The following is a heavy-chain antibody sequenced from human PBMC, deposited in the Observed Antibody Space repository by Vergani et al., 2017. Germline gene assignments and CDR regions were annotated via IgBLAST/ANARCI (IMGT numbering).Heavy chain of an antibody. CDR3: AKENQDIAAADADY. CDR1: GYTFTSYD. J-gene: IGHJ4*02. D-gene: IGHD6-13*01. Sequence: QVQLVQSGAEVKKPGASVKVSCKASGYTFTSYDINWVRQATGQGLEWMGWMNPNSGNTGYAQKFQGRVTMTRNTSISTAYMELSSLRAEDTAVYYCAKENQDIAAADADYWGQGTLVTVSS. CDR2: MNPNSGNT. V-gene: IGHV1-8*01.